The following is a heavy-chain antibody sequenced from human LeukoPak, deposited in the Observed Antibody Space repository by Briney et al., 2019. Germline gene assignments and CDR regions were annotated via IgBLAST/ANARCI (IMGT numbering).Heavy chain of an antibody. Sequence: GRSLSPSCAASGLIFSSYAMSSVRQAPRKGLEWVSAISGSGGSTYYADSVKGPFTISRDHSKNTLYLQMNSQRGEDTAVTYCAGRGGNVDTAMTNYWGQGTLVTVSS. CDR2: ISGSGGST. CDR1: GLIFSSYA. V-gene: IGHV3-23*01. D-gene: IGHD5-18*01. CDR3: AGRGGNVDTAMTNY. J-gene: IGHJ4*02.